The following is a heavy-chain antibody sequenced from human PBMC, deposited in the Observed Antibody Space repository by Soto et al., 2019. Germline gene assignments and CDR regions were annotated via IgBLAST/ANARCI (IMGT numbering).Heavy chain of an antibody. V-gene: IGHV3-9*01. Sequence: GGSLRLSCAASGFTFDDYAMHWVRQAPGKGLEWVSGISWNSGSIGYADSVKGRFTISRDNAKNSLYLQMNSLRAEDTALYYCAKEGEQWLYTKWYYYMDVWGKGTTVTVSS. CDR3: AKEGEQWLYTKWYYYMDV. CDR1: GFTFDDYA. D-gene: IGHD6-19*01. CDR2: ISWNSGSI. J-gene: IGHJ6*03.